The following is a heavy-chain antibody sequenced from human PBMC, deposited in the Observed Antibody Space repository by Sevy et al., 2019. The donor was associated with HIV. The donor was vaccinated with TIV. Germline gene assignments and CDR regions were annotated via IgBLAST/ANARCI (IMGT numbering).Heavy chain of an antibody. D-gene: IGHD2-15*01. CDR2: LSSGSGTI. CDR3: ARPYCSGDDCYSELDY. V-gene: IGHV3-48*02. Sequence: GGSLRLSCAASGFKFRNYSMTWVRRAPGKGLDWVSYLSSGSGTIHYADSVKDRFTISRDNAKNSPFLQMNSLRDEDTAIYYCARPYCSGDDCYSELDYWGQGILVTVSS. CDR1: GFKFRNYS. J-gene: IGHJ4*02.